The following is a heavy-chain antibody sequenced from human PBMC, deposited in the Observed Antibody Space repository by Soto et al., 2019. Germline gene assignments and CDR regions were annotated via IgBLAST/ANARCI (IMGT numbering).Heavy chain of an antibody. J-gene: IGHJ4*02. CDR2: IYHSGST. CDR3: ARGPRFGELFRV. Sequence: SETLSLTCAVSGGSISSGGYSWSWIRQPPGKGLEWIGYIYHSGSTYYNPSLKSRVTISVDRSKNQFSLKLSSVTAADTAVYYCARGPRFGELFRVWGQGTLVTVSS. CDR1: GGSISSGGYS. D-gene: IGHD3-10*01. V-gene: IGHV4-30-2*01.